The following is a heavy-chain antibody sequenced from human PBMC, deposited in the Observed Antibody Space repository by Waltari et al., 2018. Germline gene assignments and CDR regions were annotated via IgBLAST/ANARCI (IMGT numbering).Heavy chain of an antibody. V-gene: IGHV3-48*01. D-gene: IGHD3-10*01. CDR2: ISSSSSTI. CDR1: GFTFSSYS. J-gene: IGHJ4*02. Sequence: EVQLVESGGGLVQPGGSLRLSCAASGFTFSSYSMNWVRQAPGKGLEWVSYISSSSSTIYYEDSVKGRFTISRDNAKNSLYLQMNSLRAEDTAVYYCARVLGDYWFGEPPDYWGQGTLVTVSS. CDR3: ARVLGDYWFGEPPDY.